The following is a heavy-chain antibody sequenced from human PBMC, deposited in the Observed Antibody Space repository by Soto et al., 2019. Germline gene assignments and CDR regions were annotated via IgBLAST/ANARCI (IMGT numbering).Heavy chain of an antibody. CDR2: ISYDGSNK. J-gene: IGHJ4*02. CDR1: GFTFSSYA. V-gene: IGHV3-30*18. Sequence: PGGSLRLSCAASGFTFSSYAMHWVRQAPGKGLEWVAVISYDGSNKYYADSVKGQFTISRDNSKNTLYLQMNSLRAEDTAVYYCAKDGTMIVVVSHFDYWGQGTLVTVSS. D-gene: IGHD3-22*01. CDR3: AKDGTMIVVVSHFDY.